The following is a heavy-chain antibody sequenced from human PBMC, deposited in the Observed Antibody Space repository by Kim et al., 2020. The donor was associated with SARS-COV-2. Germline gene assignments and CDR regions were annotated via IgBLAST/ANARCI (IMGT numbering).Heavy chain of an antibody. CDR2: ISYDGSNK. J-gene: IGHJ4*02. CDR1: GFTFSSYG. Sequence: GGSLRLSCAASGFTFSSYGMHWVRQAPGKGLEWVAVISYDGSNKCYADSVKGRFTISRDNSKNTLYLQMNSLRAEDTAVYYCANQAVGATTSSFDYWGQGTLVTVSS. CDR3: ANQAVGATTSSFDY. D-gene: IGHD1-26*01. V-gene: IGHV3-30*18.